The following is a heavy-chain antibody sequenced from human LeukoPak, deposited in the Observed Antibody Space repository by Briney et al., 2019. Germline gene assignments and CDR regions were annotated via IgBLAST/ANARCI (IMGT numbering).Heavy chain of an antibody. CDR2: ISAYNGNS. V-gene: IGHV1-18*01. J-gene: IGHJ4*02. Sequence: ASVKVSCKASGYTFTSYDISWVRQAPGQGLEWMGWISAYNGNSNYAQKLQGRVTMTTDTSTSTAYMELRSLRSDDTAVYYCARAPLADFWSGYYTAVDYWGQGTLVTVSS. CDR1: GYTFTSYD. D-gene: IGHD3-3*01. CDR3: ARAPLADFWSGYYTAVDY.